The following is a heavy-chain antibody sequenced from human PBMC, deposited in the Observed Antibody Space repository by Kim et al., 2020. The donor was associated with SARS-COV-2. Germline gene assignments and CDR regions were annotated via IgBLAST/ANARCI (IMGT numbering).Heavy chain of an antibody. J-gene: IGHJ4*02. CDR3: AKPFSGSDQV. D-gene: IGHD6-6*01. V-gene: IGHV3-30*18. CDR1: GFTFSSYG. CDR2: ISYDGSNK. Sequence: GGSLRLSCAASGFTFSSYGMHWVRQAPGKGLEWVALISYDGSNKYYADSVKGRFTISRDNSKNTLYLQMNSLRAEDTAVYYCAKPFSGSDQVWGQGTLVTVSS.